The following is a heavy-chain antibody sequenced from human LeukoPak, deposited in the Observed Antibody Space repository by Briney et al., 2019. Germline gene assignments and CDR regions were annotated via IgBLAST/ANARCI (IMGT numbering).Heavy chain of an antibody. CDR2: TYYRSKWYN. Sequence: SQTLSLTCAISGDSVSSNSAAWNWIRQSPSRGLEWLGRTYYRSKWYNDYAVSVKSRITINPDTSKNQFSLQLNSVTPEDTAVYYCATPAPLYYYGSGSYSRTYYYYYMDVWGKGTTVTISS. D-gene: IGHD3-10*01. V-gene: IGHV6-1*01. J-gene: IGHJ6*03. CDR3: ATPAPLYYYGSGSYSRTYYYYYMDV. CDR1: GDSVSSNSAA.